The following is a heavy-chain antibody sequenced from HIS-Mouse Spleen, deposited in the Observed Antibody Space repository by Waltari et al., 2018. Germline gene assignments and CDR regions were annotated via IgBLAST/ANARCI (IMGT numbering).Heavy chain of an antibody. Sequence: QLQLQESGPGLVKPSETLSLTCPVSGGSISSSSYYWGWIRQPPGKGLEWIGSFYYSGSPYYNPSLKSRVTISVDTSKNQFSLKLSSVTAADTAVYYCAREIPYSSSWYDWYFDLWGRGTLVTVSS. J-gene: IGHJ2*01. V-gene: IGHV4-39*07. D-gene: IGHD6-13*01. CDR2: FYYSGSP. CDR1: GGSISSSSYY. CDR3: AREIPYSSSWYDWYFDL.